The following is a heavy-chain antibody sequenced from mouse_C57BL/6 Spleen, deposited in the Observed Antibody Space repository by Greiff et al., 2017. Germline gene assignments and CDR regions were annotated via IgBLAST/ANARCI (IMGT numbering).Heavy chain of an antibody. J-gene: IGHJ4*01. CDR2: IYPGSGNT. V-gene: IGHV1-76*01. Sequence: VQLQQSGAELVRPGASVKLSCKASGYTFTDYYINWVKQRPGQGLEWIARIYPGSGNTYYNEKFKGKATLTAEKSSSTAYMQLSSLTSEDSAVYFCARSRESYDYVGDYAMDYWGQGTSVTVSS. D-gene: IGHD2-4*01. CDR3: ARSRESYDYVGDYAMDY. CDR1: GYTFTDYY.